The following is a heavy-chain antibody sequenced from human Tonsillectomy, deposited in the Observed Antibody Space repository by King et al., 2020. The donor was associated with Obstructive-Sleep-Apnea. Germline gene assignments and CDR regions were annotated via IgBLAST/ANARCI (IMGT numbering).Heavy chain of an antibody. CDR3: AQDSVGGSSHFPDF. CDR1: GFTFSFSTYA. J-gene: IGHJ4*02. Sequence: VQLVESGGGLVQPGGSLRLSCAASGFTFSFSTYAMTWVRQAPGQGLEWVSAISGSGDRTFYADSVKGRFTISRDNPMRTLYLQMTSLRAEDTAMYYCAQDSVGGSSHFPDFWGQGTLVTVS. D-gene: IGHD2-15*01. CDR2: ISGSGDRT. V-gene: IGHV3-23*04.